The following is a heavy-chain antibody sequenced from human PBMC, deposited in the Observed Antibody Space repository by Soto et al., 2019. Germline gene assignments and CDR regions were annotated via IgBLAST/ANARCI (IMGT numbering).Heavy chain of an antibody. CDR1: GYTFTSYG. V-gene: IGHV1-18*01. CDR2: ISAYNGNT. Sequence: ASVKVSCKASGYTFTSYGISWVRQAPGQGLEWMGWISAYNGNTNYAQKLQGRVTMTTDTSTSTAYMELRSLRSDDTAVYYCARVRVGYSGSYQFDYWGQGTLVTVSS. CDR3: ARVRVGYSGSYQFDY. D-gene: IGHD1-26*01. J-gene: IGHJ4*02.